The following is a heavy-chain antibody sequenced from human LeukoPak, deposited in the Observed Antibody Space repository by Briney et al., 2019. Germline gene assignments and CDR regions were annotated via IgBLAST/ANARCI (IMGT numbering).Heavy chain of an antibody. Sequence: SVKVSCKASGGTFSSYAISWVRQAPGQGLEWMGGIIPIFGTANYAQKFQGRVTITADESTSTAYMELSSLRPEDTAVYYCARDPVYYGSGSSYYYYYGMDVWGQGTTVTVSS. CDR1: GGTFSSYA. CDR2: IIPIFGTA. CDR3: ARDPVYYGSGSSYYYYYGMDV. V-gene: IGHV1-69*13. D-gene: IGHD3-10*01. J-gene: IGHJ6*02.